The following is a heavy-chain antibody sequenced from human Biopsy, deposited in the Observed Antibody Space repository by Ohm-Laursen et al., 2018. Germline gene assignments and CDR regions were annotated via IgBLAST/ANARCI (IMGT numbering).Heavy chain of an antibody. CDR1: GYTFTSYY. CDR3: ARTDDFNFDFDY. V-gene: IGHV1-46*01. D-gene: IGHD5-24*01. Sequence: ASVEVSCKASGYTFTSYYMHWVRQAPGQGLEWMGIINPSGGDTTYAQNFQGRLIMTRDTSTSTVYMELSSLTSEDTAVYSCARTDDFNFDFDYWGQGTLVTVSS. CDR2: INPSGGDT. J-gene: IGHJ4*02.